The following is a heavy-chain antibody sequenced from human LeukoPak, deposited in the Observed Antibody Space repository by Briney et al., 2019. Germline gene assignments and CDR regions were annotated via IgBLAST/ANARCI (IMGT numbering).Heavy chain of an antibody. J-gene: IGHJ4*02. D-gene: IGHD5-12*01. CDR3: AKNPYEYYFDY. Sequence: ASVKVSCKASGYTFTGYYMHWVRQAPGQGLEWMGWINPNSGDTNYAQKFQGRVTMTRDTSIRTAYLELSGLRSDDTAVYYCAKNPYEYYFDYWGQVTLVTVSS. V-gene: IGHV1-2*02. CDR1: GYTFTGYY. CDR2: INPNSGDT.